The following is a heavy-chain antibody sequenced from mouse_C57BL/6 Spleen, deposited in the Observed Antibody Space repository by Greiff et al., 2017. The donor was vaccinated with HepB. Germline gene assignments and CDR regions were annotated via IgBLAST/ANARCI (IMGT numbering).Heavy chain of an antibody. CDR1: GYSFTSYY. CDR3: ARSEGSYYAMDY. CDR2: IYPGSGNT. D-gene: IGHD3-3*01. Sequence: QVQLQQSGPELVKPGASVKISCKASGYSFTSYYIHWVKQRPGQGLEWIGWIYPGSGNTKYNEKFKGKATLTADTSSSTAYMQLSSLTSEDSAVYYCARSEGSYYAMDYWGQGTSVTVSS. J-gene: IGHJ4*01. V-gene: IGHV1-66*01.